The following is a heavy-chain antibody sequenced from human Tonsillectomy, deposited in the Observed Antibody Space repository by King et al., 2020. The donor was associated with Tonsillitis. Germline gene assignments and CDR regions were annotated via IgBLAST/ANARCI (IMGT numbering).Heavy chain of an antibody. J-gene: IGHJ4*02. Sequence: VQLVESGGGLVQPGGSLRLSCAASGFTFSSYWMSWVRQAPGKGLEWVANIKQDGSEKYYVDSVKGRFTISRDNAKNSLYLQMNSLRAEDTAVYYCARGYSGYELLPFDYWGQGTLVTVSS. CDR2: IKQDGSEK. V-gene: IGHV3-7*01. D-gene: IGHD5-12*01. CDR3: ARGYSGYELLPFDY. CDR1: GFTFSSYW.